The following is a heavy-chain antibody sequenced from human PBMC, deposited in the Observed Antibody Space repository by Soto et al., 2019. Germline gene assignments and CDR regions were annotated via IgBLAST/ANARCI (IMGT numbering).Heavy chain of an antibody. CDR2: ISSSGSTI. J-gene: IGHJ5*02. Sequence: LRLSCAASGFTFSSYEMNWVRQAPGKGLEWVSYISSSGSTIYYADSVKGRFTISRDNAKNSLYLQMNSLRAEDTAVYYCARWVVAATGNNWFDPWGQGTLVTVSS. V-gene: IGHV3-48*03. CDR3: ARWVVAATGNNWFDP. D-gene: IGHD2-15*01. CDR1: GFTFSSYE.